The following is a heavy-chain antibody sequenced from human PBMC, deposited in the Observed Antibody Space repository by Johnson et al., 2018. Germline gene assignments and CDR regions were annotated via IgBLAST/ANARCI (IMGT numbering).Heavy chain of an antibody. D-gene: IGHD2-15*01. CDR2: ITADGSST. J-gene: IGHJ3*02. Sequence: VQLQESGGGLVQPGGSLRLSCAASGFTFSNYWMHWVRQAPGKGLVWVSRITADGSSTKYADSMKGRFTTSRDKAKNTLYLQMNSLRAEDTAMYYCARDNGYATPFDIWGQGTMVTVSS. CDR1: GFTFSNYW. CDR3: ARDNGYATPFDI. V-gene: IGHV3-74*03.